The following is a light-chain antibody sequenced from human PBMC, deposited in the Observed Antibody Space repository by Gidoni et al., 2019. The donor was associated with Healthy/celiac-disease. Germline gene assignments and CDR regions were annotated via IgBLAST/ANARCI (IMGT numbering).Light chain of an antibody. CDR3: QSADSSGTYHVV. CDR2: QDS. V-gene: IGLV3-25*03. Sequence: SYVLTQPPSVSVSPGQTARITCSGDALPKQYAYWYQQKPGQAPVLVIYQDSERHSGIPERFSGSSSGTTETLTISGVQAEDEADYYCQSADSSGTYHVVFGGGTKLTVL. J-gene: IGLJ2*01. CDR1: ALPKQY.